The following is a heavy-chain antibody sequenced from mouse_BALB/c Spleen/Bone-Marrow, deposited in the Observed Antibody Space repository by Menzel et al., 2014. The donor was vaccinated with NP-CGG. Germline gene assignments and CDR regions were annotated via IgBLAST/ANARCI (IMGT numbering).Heavy chain of an antibody. J-gene: IGHJ3*01. CDR2: INPDSSTI. D-gene: IGHD1-2*01. CDR3: ARNHYYGLFAY. V-gene: IGHV4-1*02. Sequence: VQLKQSGGGLVQPGGSLKLSCADSGFDFSRYWMSWVRQAPGKGLEWIGEINPDSSTINYTPSLKDKFIISRDNAKNTLYLQMSKVRSEDTALYYCARNHYYGLFAYWGQGTLVTVSA. CDR1: GFDFSRYW.